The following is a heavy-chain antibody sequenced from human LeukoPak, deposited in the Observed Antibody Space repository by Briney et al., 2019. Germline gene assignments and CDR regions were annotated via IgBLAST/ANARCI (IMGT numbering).Heavy chain of an antibody. J-gene: IGHJ4*02. V-gene: IGHV3-23*01. CDR1: GFTFNNYA. CDR2: LSGSADGT. Sequence: GGSLRLSCAASGFTFNNYAMSWVRQAPGKGLEWVSALSGSADGTYYADSVKGRFTISRDNSQSTLYLQMNSLRAEDTAVYYCARGLPGSDTLDYWGQGTLVTVSS. CDR3: ARGLPGSDTLDY. D-gene: IGHD2-21*02.